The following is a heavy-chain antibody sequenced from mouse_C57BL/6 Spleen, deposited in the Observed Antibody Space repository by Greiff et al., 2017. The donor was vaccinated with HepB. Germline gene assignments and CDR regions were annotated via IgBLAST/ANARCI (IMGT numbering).Heavy chain of an antibody. CDR3: ARSPYYYYGSSYDVFDY. V-gene: IGHV1-82*01. CDR1: GYAFSSSW. Sequence: LQESGPELVKPGASVKISCKASGYAFSSSWMNWVKQRPGKGLEWIGRIYPGDGDTNYNGKFKGKATLTADKSSSTAYMQLSSLTSEDSAVYFCARSPYYYYGSSYDVFDYWGQGTTLTVSS. J-gene: IGHJ2*01. D-gene: IGHD1-1*01. CDR2: IYPGDGDT.